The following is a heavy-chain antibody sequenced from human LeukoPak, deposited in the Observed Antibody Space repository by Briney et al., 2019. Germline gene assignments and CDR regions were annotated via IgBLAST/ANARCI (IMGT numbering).Heavy chain of an antibody. CDR3: ARDLTGPVDY. V-gene: IGHV3-74*01. Sequence: GGSLRLSCSASGFTFSTFCMHWVRQAPGKGLVWVSRINPEETTTTYADSVRGRFTISRDNAKNTLYLQMNSLTAEDTAVYYCARDLTGPVDYWGQGTLVTVSS. D-gene: IGHD3-9*01. CDR2: INPEETTT. CDR1: GFTFSTFC. J-gene: IGHJ4*02.